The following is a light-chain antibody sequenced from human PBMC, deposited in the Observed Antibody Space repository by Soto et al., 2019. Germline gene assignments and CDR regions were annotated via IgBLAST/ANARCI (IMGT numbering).Light chain of an antibody. CDR3: TSWDDSRSAWV. J-gene: IGLJ3*02. CDR2: RNK. CDR1: TANIEANY. Sequence: QSVLIQPPSASGTPGQRVTISCSGSTANIEANYVYWYQQFPGTAPKLLIYRNKERPSGVPDRFSGSKSGTSASLAVSGLRSEDEADYFCTSWDDSRSAWVFGGGTKVTV. V-gene: IGLV1-47*01.